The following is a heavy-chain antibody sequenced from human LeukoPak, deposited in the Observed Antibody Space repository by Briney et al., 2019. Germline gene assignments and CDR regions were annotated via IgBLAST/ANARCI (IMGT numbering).Heavy chain of an antibody. V-gene: IGHV3-48*04. CDR1: GFTFSSYS. Sequence: GGSLRLSCAASGFTFSSYSMNWVRQAPGKRLEWVSYISSSSSTIYYADSVKGRFTISRDNAKNSLYLQMNSLRAEDTAVYYCARDVVYGVPRFDYWGQGTLVTVST. J-gene: IGHJ4*02. CDR2: ISSSSSTI. D-gene: IGHD4-17*01. CDR3: ARDVVYGVPRFDY.